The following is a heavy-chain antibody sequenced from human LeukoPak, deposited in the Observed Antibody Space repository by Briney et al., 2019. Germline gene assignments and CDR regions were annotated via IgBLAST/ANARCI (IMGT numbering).Heavy chain of an antibody. CDR3: ASSYYYGSGEATSGYY. J-gene: IGHJ4*02. D-gene: IGHD3-10*01. V-gene: IGHV1-69*13. CDR1: GGTFSIYA. CDR2: IIPIFGTA. Sequence: SVKVSRKASGGTFSIYAISWVRQAPGQGLEWMGGIIPIFGTANYAQKFQGRVTITADESTSTAYMELSSLRSEDTAVYYCASSYYYGSGEATSGYYWGQGTLVTVSS.